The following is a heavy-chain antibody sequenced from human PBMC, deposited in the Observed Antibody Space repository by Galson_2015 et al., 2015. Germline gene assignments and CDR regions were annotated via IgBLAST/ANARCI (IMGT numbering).Heavy chain of an antibody. Sequence: ETLSLPCTVSGGSISSYCWRWIRQPPGKGLEWIGYIYYSGSTNYNPSLKSRVTISVDTSKNQFSLKLSSVTAADTAVYYCARADHDSSGLVDYWGQGTLVTVSS. J-gene: IGHJ4*02. CDR3: ARADHDSSGLVDY. CDR1: GGSISSYC. V-gene: IGHV4-59*01. D-gene: IGHD3-22*01. CDR2: IYYSGST.